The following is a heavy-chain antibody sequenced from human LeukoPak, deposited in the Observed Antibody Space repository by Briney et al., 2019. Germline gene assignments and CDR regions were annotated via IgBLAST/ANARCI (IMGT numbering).Heavy chain of an antibody. J-gene: IGHJ4*02. CDR2: ISYDGSNK. CDR3: ASQSPQGSGWYGMGY. D-gene: IGHD6-19*01. CDR1: GFTFSSYA. Sequence: GGSLRLSCAASGFTFSSYAMHWVRQAPGKGLEWVAAISYDGSNKKYGDSVKGRFTISRDNSKNTLYLQMNSLRAEDTAIYYCASQSPQGSGWYGMGYWGQGTLVTVSS. V-gene: IGHV3-30-3*01.